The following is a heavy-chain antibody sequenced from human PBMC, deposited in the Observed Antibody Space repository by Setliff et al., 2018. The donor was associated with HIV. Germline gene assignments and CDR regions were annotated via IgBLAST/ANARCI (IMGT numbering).Heavy chain of an antibody. CDR2: IYTSGST. D-gene: IGHD3-16*02. CDR3: ARETYDYVWGTYRYRPRHFDY. CDR1: GGSISSGTSY. V-gene: IGHV4-61*02. J-gene: IGHJ4*02. Sequence: SENLSLTCTVSGGSISSGTSYWSWIRQPAGKGLEWIGRIYTSGSTNYNPSLKSRVSIAVDTSKNRFSLKLSPVTAADTAVYYCARETYDYVWGTYRYRPRHFDYWGQGTLVTVSS.